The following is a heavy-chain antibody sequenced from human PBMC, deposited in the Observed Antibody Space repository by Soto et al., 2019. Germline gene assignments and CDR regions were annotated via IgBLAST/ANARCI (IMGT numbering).Heavy chain of an antibody. CDR1: GFTFDSYA. D-gene: IGHD3-10*01. V-gene: IGHV3-23*01. CDR3: AKGTGGSSFLFDC. Sequence: EVQLLESGGDLVQPGGSLRLSCAASGFTFDSYAMTWVRQPPGKGLEWVSGISGSGVSTYYADSVKGRFTISRDNSKSTLYLQMNRLRADDTAVYYCAKGTGGSSFLFDCWGQGTLVTVSS. J-gene: IGHJ4*02. CDR2: ISGSGVST.